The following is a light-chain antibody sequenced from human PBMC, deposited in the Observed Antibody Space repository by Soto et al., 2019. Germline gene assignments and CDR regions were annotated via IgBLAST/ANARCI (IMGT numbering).Light chain of an antibody. CDR3: QHYNHWPQLS. CDR2: GAS. CDR1: QGISRT. Sequence: EIVMTQPPATLSVSPGETATLSCRASQGISRTLAWYQLKSGQAPRLLFYGASTRATGVPARFSGSGSGTEFTLTISSLQSEDSALYYCQHYNHWPQLSFGGGTKVDIK. J-gene: IGKJ4*01. V-gene: IGKV3-15*01.